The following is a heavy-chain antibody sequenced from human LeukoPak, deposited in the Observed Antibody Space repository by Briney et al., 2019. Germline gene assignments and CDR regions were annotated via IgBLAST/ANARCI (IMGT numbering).Heavy chain of an antibody. D-gene: IGHD1-7*01. V-gene: IGHV4-34*01. J-gene: IGHJ5*02. CDR1: GGSFSGYY. CDR2: INHSGST. Sequence: SSETLSLTCAVYGGSFSGYYWSWIRQPPGKGLEWIGEINHSGSTNYNPSLKSRVTISVDTSKNEFSLKLSSVTAADTAVYFCARVCITGTMRGWLHPWGQGTLVTVSS. CDR3: ARVCITGTMRGWLHP.